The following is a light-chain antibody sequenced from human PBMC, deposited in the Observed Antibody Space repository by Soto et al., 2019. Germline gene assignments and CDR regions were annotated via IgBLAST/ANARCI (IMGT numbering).Light chain of an antibody. CDR3: QQYGSSPRT. CDR1: QSVSSN. J-gene: IGKJ1*01. CDR2: DAS. Sequence: IGMSQSPATLSVSPGERATLSCLASQSVSSNLAWYQQKPGQAPRPLIYDASSRATGIPDRFSGSGSGTDFTLTISRLEPEDSAVYYCQQYGSSPRTFGQGTKVDIK. V-gene: IGKV3D-20*01.